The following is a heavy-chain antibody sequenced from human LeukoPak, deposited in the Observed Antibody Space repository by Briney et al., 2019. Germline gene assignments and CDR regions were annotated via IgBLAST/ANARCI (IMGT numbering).Heavy chain of an antibody. Sequence: PGGSLRLSCAASGLTFRNYGMHWVRQAPGKGLEWVAIISYDGSNKYYADSVRGRFTISKDNSQNTLYLQMNSLRAEDTAVYCCASHRGDYATGYFDYWGQGTLVTVSS. CDR1: GLTFRNYG. CDR3: ASHRGDYATGYFDY. J-gene: IGHJ4*02. CDR2: ISYDGSNK. V-gene: IGHV3-30*03. D-gene: IGHD1-1*01.